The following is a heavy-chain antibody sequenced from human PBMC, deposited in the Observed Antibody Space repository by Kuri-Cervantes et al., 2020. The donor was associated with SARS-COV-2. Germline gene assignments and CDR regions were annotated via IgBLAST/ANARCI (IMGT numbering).Heavy chain of an antibody. V-gene: IGHV1-69*06. J-gene: IGHJ6*01. CDR3: ARGEGLKAVAETDNFGMAV. Sequence: SVQVSCKASGGTFSSYAISWVRQAPGQGPEWMGGIIPIFGTANYAQKFQGRVTITADKSTSTAYMELRSLRSEDTAVYYCARGEGLKAVAETDNFGMAVCGQAITTVSS. D-gene: IGHD6-19*01. CDR1: GGTFSSYA. CDR2: IIPIFGTA.